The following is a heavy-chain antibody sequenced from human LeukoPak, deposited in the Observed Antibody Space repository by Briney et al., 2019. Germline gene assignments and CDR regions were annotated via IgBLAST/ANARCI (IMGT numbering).Heavy chain of an antibody. D-gene: IGHD3-16*02. CDR2: IYYSGST. V-gene: IGHV4-59*01. Sequence: SETLSLTCTVSGGSISSYYWSWIRQPPGKGLEWIGYIYYSGSTNYNPSLKSRVTISVDTAKNQFSLKLSSVTAAGTAVYSWARDIWGSYPTFEDYWGQGTLVTVSS. J-gene: IGHJ4*02. CDR3: ARDIWGSYPTFEDY. CDR1: GGSISSYY.